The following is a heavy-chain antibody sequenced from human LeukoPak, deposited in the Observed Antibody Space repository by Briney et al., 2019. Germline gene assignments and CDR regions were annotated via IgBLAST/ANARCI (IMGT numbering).Heavy chain of an antibody. V-gene: IGHV3-20*04. D-gene: IGHD6-19*01. J-gene: IGHJ3*02. CDR1: GFTFSSYS. Sequence: RSGGSLRLSCAASGFTFSSYSMNWARQAPGKGLEWVSGINWDGGSTGYADSVKGRFTISRDNAKNFLYLQMNSLRAEDTALYYCARTVSSAGWSDDAFDIWGQGTMVTVSS. CDR2: INWDGGST. CDR3: ARTVSSAGWSDDAFDI.